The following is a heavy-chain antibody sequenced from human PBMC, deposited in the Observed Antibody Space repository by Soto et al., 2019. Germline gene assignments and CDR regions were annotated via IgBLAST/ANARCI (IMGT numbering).Heavy chain of an antibody. Sequence: SETLSLTCTVSGGSISSGSSYWGWIRQPPGKGLEWIGSIYYLGNTYYNPSLGGRVSISVDTSKNQFSLKLKSVTAADTAVFYCAKLPLVLALGFDYWGQGTLVTVSS. J-gene: IGHJ4*02. V-gene: IGHV4-39*01. CDR3: AKLPLVLALGFDY. CDR2: IYYLGNT. CDR1: GGSISSGSSY.